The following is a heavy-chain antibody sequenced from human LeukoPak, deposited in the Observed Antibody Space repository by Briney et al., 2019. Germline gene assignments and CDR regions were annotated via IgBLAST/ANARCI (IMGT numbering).Heavy chain of an antibody. CDR1: NGSISSFY. Sequence: SETLSPTCSVSNGSISSFYWSWIRQPPGKGPEWIGYISDSGSTNYNPSLKSRVTLSVDTSKNQFSLKLSSVTAADTAVYYCASAHWDLLSFDYWGQGTLVTVSS. D-gene: IGHD1-26*01. CDR2: ISDSGST. V-gene: IGHV4-59*08. CDR3: ASAHWDLLSFDY. J-gene: IGHJ4*02.